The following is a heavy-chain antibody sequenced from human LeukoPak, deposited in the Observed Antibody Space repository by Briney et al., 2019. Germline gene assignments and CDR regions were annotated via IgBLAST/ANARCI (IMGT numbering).Heavy chain of an antibody. CDR1: GFTFSSYG. D-gene: IGHD2-8*01. J-gene: IGHJ6*03. V-gene: IGHV3-30*02. Sequence: GGSLRLSCAASGFTFSSYGMHWVRQAPGKGLEWVAVIWYGGSNKYYADSVKGRFTISRDNSKNTLYLQMNSLRAGDTAVYYCAKEKMYSASGYYYYMDVWGKGTTVTVSS. CDR3: AKEKMYSASGYYYYMDV. CDR2: IWYGGSNK.